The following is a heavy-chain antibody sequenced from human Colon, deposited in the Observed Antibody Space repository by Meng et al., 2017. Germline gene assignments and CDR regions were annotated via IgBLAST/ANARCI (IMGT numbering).Heavy chain of an antibody. J-gene: IGHJ4*02. CDR1: GGSLISSNW. Sequence: QVELPGSGPGLVKPSGTLSLTCVVSGGSLISSNWWTWVRQAPGKGLEWIGEIYRSGSTNYNPSLKSRVTISIDTSKNEFSLKLTSVTAADTALYYCARRVQYSSGYYYFDFWGQGTLVTVSS. CDR2: IYRSGST. CDR3: ARRVQYSSGYYYFDF. D-gene: IGHD3-22*01. V-gene: IGHV4-4*02.